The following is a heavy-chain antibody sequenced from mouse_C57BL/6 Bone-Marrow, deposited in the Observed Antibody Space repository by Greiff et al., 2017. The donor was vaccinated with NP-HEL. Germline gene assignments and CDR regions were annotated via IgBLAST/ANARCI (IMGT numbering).Heavy chain of an antibody. J-gene: IGHJ2*01. Sequence: VKLMESGAELARPGASVKMSCKASGYTFTSYTMHWVKQRPGQGLEWIGYINPSSGYTKYNQKFKDKVTLTADKSTSTAYMQLSSLTSEDSAVYYCASIYDGYYQGYYFDYWGQGTTLTVSS. CDR2: INPSSGYT. CDR3: ASIYDGYYQGYYFDY. V-gene: IGHV1-4*01. CDR1: GYTFTSYT. D-gene: IGHD2-3*01.